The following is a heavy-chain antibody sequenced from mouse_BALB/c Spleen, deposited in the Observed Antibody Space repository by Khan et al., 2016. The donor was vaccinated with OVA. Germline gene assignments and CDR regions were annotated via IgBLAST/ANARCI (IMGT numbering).Heavy chain of an antibody. CDR3: ASRGIDLDY. CDR2: ILPGNSNT. V-gene: IGHV1-9*01. D-gene: IGHD3-1*01. CDR1: GYTFSSYW. J-gene: IGHJ2*01. Sequence: QVQLQQSGAELMKPGASVKISCKATGYTFSSYWIEWVKQRPGHGLEWIGEILPGNSNTNYNEKFKGQATFTALPSSNTAYMLLISLTSEDSAVYYCASRGIDLDYWGQGIALTGSS.